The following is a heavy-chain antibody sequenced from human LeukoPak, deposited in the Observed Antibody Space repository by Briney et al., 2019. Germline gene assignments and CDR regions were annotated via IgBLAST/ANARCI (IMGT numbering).Heavy chain of an antibody. V-gene: IGHV3-7*01. D-gene: IGHD3-22*01. Sequence: GGSLRLSCVPSGFTFSNYWMSWVRQAPGKGLEWVANIKQDGSEKYYVDSVKGRFTISRDNAKTSLYLQMNSLRAEDTAVYYCARDLYRIVVVPHYFDYWGQGTLVTVSS. J-gene: IGHJ4*02. CDR3: ARDLYRIVVVPHYFDY. CDR2: IKQDGSEK. CDR1: GFTFSNYW.